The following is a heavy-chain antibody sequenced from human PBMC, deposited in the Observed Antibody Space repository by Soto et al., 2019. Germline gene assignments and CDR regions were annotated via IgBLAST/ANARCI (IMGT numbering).Heavy chain of an antibody. CDR1: GGSISSYDSC. J-gene: IGHJ4*02. V-gene: IGHV4-30-4*01. Sequence: QVQLQESGPGLVMPSQTLSLTCTVSGGSISSYDSCWSWIRQPSDRGLEWIGHIYDGGTTYSNPSLKSRITISVDTSKTQFSLKMNSVSAADTAVYYCARGPSGDKVDYWGQGILVTVSS. D-gene: IGHD7-27*01. CDR3: ARGPSGDKVDY. CDR2: IYDGGTT.